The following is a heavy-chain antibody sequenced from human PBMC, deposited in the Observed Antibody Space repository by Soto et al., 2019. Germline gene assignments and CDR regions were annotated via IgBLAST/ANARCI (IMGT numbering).Heavy chain of an antibody. CDR1: GGSISSSSYY. D-gene: IGHD4-4*01. V-gene: IGHV4-39*01. J-gene: IGHJ5*02. CDR3: ARHEIQSELNWFDP. Sequence: PSETLSLTCTVSGGSISSSSYYWGWIRQPPGKGLEWIGSIYYSGSTYYNPSLKSRVTISVDTSKNQFSLKLSSVTAADTAVYYCARHEIQSELNWFDPWGQGTLVTVSS. CDR2: IYYSGST.